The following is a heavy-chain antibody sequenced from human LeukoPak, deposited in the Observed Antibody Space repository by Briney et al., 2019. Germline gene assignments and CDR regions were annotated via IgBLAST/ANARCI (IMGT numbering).Heavy chain of an antibody. Sequence: GESLQISCKGSGYSFTPYWIGWVRPMPGKGLEWMGIIYPGDSDTRYSPSFQGQVTMSADKSINTAYLQWSSLKASDTAMYFCAWNTVTSDAFDIWGQGTMATVSS. CDR1: GYSFTPYW. CDR3: AWNTVTSDAFDI. CDR2: IYPGDSDT. V-gene: IGHV5-51*01. J-gene: IGHJ3*02. D-gene: IGHD4-17*01.